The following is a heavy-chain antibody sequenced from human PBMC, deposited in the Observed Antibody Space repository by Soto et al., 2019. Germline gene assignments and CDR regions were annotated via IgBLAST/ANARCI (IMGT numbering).Heavy chain of an antibody. CDR2: IYWDDDK. J-gene: IGHJ4*02. Sequence: QITLKESGPPLVKPTQTLTLTCTFSGFSLSSTRVAVGWIRQPPGKALEWLALIYWDDDKRYSPFLKSRLTITKDTSKNQVVLTITIIDPVDTATYYCAHSVVAGLGYYFDYWGQGTLVTVSS. V-gene: IGHV2-5*02. CDR3: AHSVVAGLGYYFDY. D-gene: IGHD6-19*01. CDR1: GFSLSSTRVA.